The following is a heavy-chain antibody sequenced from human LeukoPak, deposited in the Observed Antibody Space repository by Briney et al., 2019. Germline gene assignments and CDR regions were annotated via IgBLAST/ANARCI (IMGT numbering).Heavy chain of an antibody. CDR1: GYNFTTYW. V-gene: IGHV5-51*01. J-gene: IGHJ5*02. CDR2: IYPDDSDT. Sequence: GESLKISCKSSGYNFTTYWIGWVRQMPGKGLEWMGIIYPDDSDTRYSPSLQGQVTISADRSISTAYLQWSSLKALDTAIYYCARSPWFEEFSPNWFDPWGQGTLVTVSS. D-gene: IGHD3-10*01. CDR3: ARSPWFEEFSPNWFDP.